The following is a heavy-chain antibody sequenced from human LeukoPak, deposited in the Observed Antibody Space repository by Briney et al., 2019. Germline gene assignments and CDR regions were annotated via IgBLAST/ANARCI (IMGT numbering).Heavy chain of an antibody. J-gene: IGHJ4*02. CDR1: GITLSNYG. CDR2: ISDSGGRT. V-gene: IGHV3-23*01. CDR3: AKRGVVIRVILVGFHKEAYYFDS. Sequence: GGSLRLSCAVSGITLSNYGMSWVRQAPGKGLEWVAGISDSGGRTNYADFVKGRFTISRDNPKNTLYLQMNTLRAEDTAVYFCAKRGVVIRVILVGFHKEAYYFDSWGQGALVTVSS. D-gene: IGHD3-22*01.